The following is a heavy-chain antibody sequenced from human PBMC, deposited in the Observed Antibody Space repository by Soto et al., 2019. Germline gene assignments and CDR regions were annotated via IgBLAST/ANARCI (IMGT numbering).Heavy chain of an antibody. CDR3: ARGLNYGSGSYYNYGAMGYYYGMDV. J-gene: IGHJ6*02. D-gene: IGHD3-10*01. Sequence: PSETLSLTCAVYGGSFSGYYWSWIRQPPGKGLEWIGEINHSGSTNYNPSLKSRVTTSVDTSKNQFSLKLSSVIAADTAVYYCARGLNYGSGSYYNYGAMGYYYGMDVWGQGTTVT. V-gene: IGHV4-34*01. CDR1: GGSFSGYY. CDR2: INHSGST.